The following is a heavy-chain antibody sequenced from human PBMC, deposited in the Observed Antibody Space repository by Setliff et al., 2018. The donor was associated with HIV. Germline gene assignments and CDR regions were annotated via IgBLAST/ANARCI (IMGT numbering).Heavy chain of an antibody. CDR3: ARDYYGSGSYFILDY. Sequence: ASVKVSCKASGYTFTSYGMSWVRQAPGQGLEWLGWISAYNGNTHYAQKLQGRVTMTTDTSTSTAYMELRSLRSDDTAVYYCARDYYGSGSYFILDYWGPGTLVTVSS. D-gene: IGHD3-10*01. J-gene: IGHJ4*02. V-gene: IGHV1-18*01. CDR2: ISAYNGNT. CDR1: GYTFTSYG.